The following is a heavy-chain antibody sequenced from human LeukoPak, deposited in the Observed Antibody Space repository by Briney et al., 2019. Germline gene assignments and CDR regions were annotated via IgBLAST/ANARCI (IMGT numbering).Heavy chain of an antibody. V-gene: IGHV4-59*12. CDR1: GDSMTNYY. CDR2: IYNSGGT. CDR3: ARAAAMVYFDY. J-gene: IGHJ4*01. Sequence: PSETLSLTCTVSGDSMTNYYWNWIRQPPGKGLEWIGFIYNSGGTSYNPSLKSRITISVDTSKNQFSLKLSSVTAADTAVYYCARAAAMVYFDYWGQGTLVTVSS. D-gene: IGHD5-18*01.